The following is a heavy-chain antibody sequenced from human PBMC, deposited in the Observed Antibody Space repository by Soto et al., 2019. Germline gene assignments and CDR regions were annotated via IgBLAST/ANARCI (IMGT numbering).Heavy chain of an antibody. J-gene: IGHJ6*02. D-gene: IGHD3-3*01. CDR3: ARGLNYDFWSGYFYYYGMDV. V-gene: IGHV4-30-2*01. CDR2: IYHSGST. Sequence: PSETLSLTCAVSGGSISSGGYSWSWFRQPPGKGLEWIGYIYHSGSTYYSPSLKSRVTISVDTSKNQFSLKLSSVTAADTAVYYCARGLNYDFWSGYFYYYGMDVWGQGTTVTVSS. CDR1: GGSISSGGYS.